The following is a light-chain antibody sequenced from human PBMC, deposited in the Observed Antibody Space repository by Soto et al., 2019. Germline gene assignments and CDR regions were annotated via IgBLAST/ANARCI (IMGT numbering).Light chain of an antibody. CDR2: RSD. Sequence: QSVLTQPPSASGTPGQRVTISCSGSGSNIGTNYVYWYQQLPGTAPKLLIYRSDQRPSGVPDRFSGSKSGTSASLAISGLRSDDDADYYCAAWDDSLSGWVFGGGTKLTVL. CDR3: AAWDDSLSGWV. J-gene: IGLJ3*02. V-gene: IGLV1-47*01. CDR1: GSNIGTNY.